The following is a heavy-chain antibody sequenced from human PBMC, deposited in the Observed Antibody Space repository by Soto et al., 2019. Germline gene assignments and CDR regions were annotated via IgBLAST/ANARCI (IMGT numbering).Heavy chain of an antibody. CDR3: ARVHSSGASPDALDI. V-gene: IGHV3-21*01. J-gene: IGHJ3*02. CDR2: ISSSSTYI. Sequence: GGSLRLSCAASGFAFSSYTMNWVRQAPGKGLEWVSSISSSSTYIYDEDSVKGRFTVSRDNAKNSLYLQMNSLRAEDTAVYYCARVHSSGASPDALDIWGQGTMVTVSS. D-gene: IGHD6-19*01. CDR1: GFAFSSYT.